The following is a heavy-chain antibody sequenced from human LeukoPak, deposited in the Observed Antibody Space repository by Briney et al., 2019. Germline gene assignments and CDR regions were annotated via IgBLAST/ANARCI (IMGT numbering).Heavy chain of an antibody. CDR1: GDSTSSYY. CDR2: VYYSGST. D-gene: IGHD6-6*01. Sequence: SETLSLTCTVSGDSTSSYYWSWIRQAPGKGLEWIGNVYYSGSTTYNPSLKSRVTMSVDTSKNQFSLKLRSVTAADTAVYYCARAGLSSSPAAVDYWGQGTLVTVSS. J-gene: IGHJ4*02. V-gene: IGHV4-59*08. CDR3: ARAGLSSSPAAVDY.